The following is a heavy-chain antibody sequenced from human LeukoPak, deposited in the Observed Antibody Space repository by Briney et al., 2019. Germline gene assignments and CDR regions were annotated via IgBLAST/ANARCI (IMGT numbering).Heavy chain of an antibody. CDR2: IYYSGST. J-gene: IGHJ4*02. D-gene: IGHD3-3*01. CDR1: GGSFSSYY. CDR3: ARTFGVALDY. V-gene: IGHV4-59*12. Sequence: PSQTLSLTCTVSGGSFSSYYWSWIRQPPGKGLEWIGSIYYSGSTDYNPSLKSRVTISVDTSKNQFSLKLSSVTAADAAVYYCARTFGVALDYWGQGTLVTVSS.